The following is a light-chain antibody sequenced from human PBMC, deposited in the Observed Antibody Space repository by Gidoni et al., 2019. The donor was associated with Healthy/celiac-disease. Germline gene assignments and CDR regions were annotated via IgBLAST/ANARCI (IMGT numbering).Light chain of an antibody. Sequence: DIQLTQSPSFLSASVGDRVTITCRASQGISSYLAWYQQTPGKAPKLLIYAASTLQSGFPSRFSGSGSVSEFTLSFSSLQPADFATYYCQQLNSYPLTFGGGTKVEIK. V-gene: IGKV1-9*01. CDR2: AAS. CDR1: QGISSY. CDR3: QQLNSYPLT. J-gene: IGKJ4*01.